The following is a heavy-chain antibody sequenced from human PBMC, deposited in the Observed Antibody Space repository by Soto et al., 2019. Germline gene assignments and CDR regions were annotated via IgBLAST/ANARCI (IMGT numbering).Heavy chain of an antibody. D-gene: IGHD3-22*01. CDR2: ISYDGSNK. Sequence: GGSLRLSCAASGFTFSSYAMHWVRQAPGKGLEWVAVISYDGSNKYYADSVKGRFTISRDNSKNTLYLQMNSLRAEDTAVYYCAGGYYYDSSGYPAHIDYWGQGT. CDR1: GFTFSSYA. J-gene: IGHJ4*02. V-gene: IGHV3-30-3*01. CDR3: AGGYYYDSSGYPAHIDY.